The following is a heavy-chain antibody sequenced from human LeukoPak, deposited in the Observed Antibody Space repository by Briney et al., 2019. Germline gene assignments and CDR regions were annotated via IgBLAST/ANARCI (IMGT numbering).Heavy chain of an antibody. CDR2: IYPGDSDT. D-gene: IGHD3-22*01. Sequence: AAALQFSSKGAGSSFTHYWIGWVRPLPGKGLEWMGIIYPGDSDTRYSPSFQGQVAISADKSISTTYLQWSSLKASDTAMYYCARQGDSSGYTLDYWGQGTLVTVSS. J-gene: IGHJ4*02. CDR1: GSSFTHYW. V-gene: IGHV5-51*01. CDR3: ARQGDSSGYTLDY.